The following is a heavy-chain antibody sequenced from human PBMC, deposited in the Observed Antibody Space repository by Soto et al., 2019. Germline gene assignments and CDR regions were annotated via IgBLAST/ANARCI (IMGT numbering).Heavy chain of an antibody. J-gene: IGHJ4*02. CDR3: ARDPTYYYDSSGYSAAGGY. Sequence: SVKVPCKASGGTFSSYAISWVRQAPGQGLEWMGGIIPIFGTANYAQKFQGRVTITADKSTSTAYMELSSLRSEDTAVYYCARDPTYYYDSSGYSAAGGYWGQGTLVTVSS. D-gene: IGHD3-22*01. V-gene: IGHV1-69*06. CDR2: IIPIFGTA. CDR1: GGTFSSYA.